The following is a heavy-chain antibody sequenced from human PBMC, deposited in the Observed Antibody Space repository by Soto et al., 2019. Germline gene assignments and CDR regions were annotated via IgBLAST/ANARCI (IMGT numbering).Heavy chain of an antibody. CDR3: ANGFHSYDTSGYETNY. D-gene: IGHD3-22*01. J-gene: IGHJ4*02. V-gene: IGHV3-30*18. CDR2: ISYDGSND. Sequence: VQLVESGGGVVQPGRSLRLSCAASGFTFSTYGMHWVRQAPGKGLEWVAVISYDGSNDYYGDSVKGRFTVSRDNSNNTLYLQLDSLRPEDTAVYYCANGFHSYDTSGYETNYWGQGTLVTVSS. CDR1: GFTFSTYG.